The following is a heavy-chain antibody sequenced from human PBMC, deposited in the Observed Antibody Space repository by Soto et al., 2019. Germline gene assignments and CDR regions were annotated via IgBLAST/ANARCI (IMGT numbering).Heavy chain of an antibody. CDR1: GFSLSTSGMC. Sequence: SGPTLVNPTQTLTLTCTFSGFSLSTSGMCVSWIRQPPGKALEWLALIDWDDDKYYSTSLKTRLTISKDTSKNQVVLTMTNMDPVDTATYYCARMAFYCSGGSCYSVYFDYWGQGTLVTVSS. V-gene: IGHV2-70*01. CDR3: ARMAFYCSGGSCYSVYFDY. CDR2: IDWDDDK. D-gene: IGHD2-15*01. J-gene: IGHJ4*02.